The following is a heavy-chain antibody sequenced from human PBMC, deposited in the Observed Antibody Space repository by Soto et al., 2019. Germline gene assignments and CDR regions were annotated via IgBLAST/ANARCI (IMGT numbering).Heavy chain of an antibody. V-gene: IGHV4-4*02. CDR2: IYHSGST. D-gene: IGHD4-17*01. Sequence: SETLSLTCAVSGGSISISNWCSCVRQPPGKGLEWIGEIYHSGSTNYNPSLKSRVTISVDKSKNQFSLKLSSVTAADTAVYYCARDHHGDYYYYGMDVWGQGTTVTVSS. CDR1: GGSISISNW. CDR3: ARDHHGDYYYYGMDV. J-gene: IGHJ6*02.